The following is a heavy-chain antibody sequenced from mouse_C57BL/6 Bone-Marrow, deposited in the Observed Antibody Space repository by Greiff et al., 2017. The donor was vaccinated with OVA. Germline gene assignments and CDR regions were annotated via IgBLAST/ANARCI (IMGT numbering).Heavy chain of an antibody. Sequence: VKLLESGPELVKPGASVKLSCKASGYTFTSYDINWVKQRPGQGLEWIGMIHPNSGSTNYNEKFKSKATLTVDKSSSTAYMQLSSLTSEDSAVYYCARGITTSYWYFDVWGTGTTVTVSS. V-gene: IGHV1-64*01. CDR3: ARGITTSYWYFDV. D-gene: IGHD1-1*01. J-gene: IGHJ1*03. CDR2: IHPNSGST. CDR1: GYTFTSYD.